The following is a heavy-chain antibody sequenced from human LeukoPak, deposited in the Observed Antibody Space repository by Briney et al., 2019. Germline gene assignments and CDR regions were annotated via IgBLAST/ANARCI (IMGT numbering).Heavy chain of an antibody. J-gene: IGHJ5*02. V-gene: IGHV4-59*01. CDR2: IYHSGST. CDR3: ARVGHLTNNWFDP. CDR1: GGSISNYY. D-gene: IGHD4-11*01. Sequence: PSETLSLTCNVSGGSISNYYWTWIRQPPGKGLEWIGYIYHSGSTNYNPSLKSRVTISVDTSKNHFSLNLSSVTAADTAVYYCARVGHLTNNWFDPWGQGSLVSVSS.